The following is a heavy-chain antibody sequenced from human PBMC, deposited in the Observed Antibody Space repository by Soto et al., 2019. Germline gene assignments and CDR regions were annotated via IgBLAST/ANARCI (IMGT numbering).Heavy chain of an antibody. CDR1: GFTFSSYG. Sequence: GGSLRLSCAVSGFTFSSYGMHWVRQAPGKGLEWVAHISYDGSNEHYVDSVKGRFTISRDNSKNTLYLQMNSLRTEDTAVYYCARALDFWSAYFDYWGQGSLVTVSS. J-gene: IGHJ4*02. V-gene: IGHV3-30*03. CDR2: ISYDGSNE. D-gene: IGHD3-3*01. CDR3: ARALDFWSAYFDY.